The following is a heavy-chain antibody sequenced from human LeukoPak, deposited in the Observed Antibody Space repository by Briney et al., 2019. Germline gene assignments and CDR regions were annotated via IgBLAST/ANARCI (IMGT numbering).Heavy chain of an antibody. CDR3: ARDRGLTGGKGLFDY. D-gene: IGHD4-23*01. V-gene: IGHV4-39*07. CDR2: IYYSGST. J-gene: IGHJ4*02. Sequence: SETLSLTCTVSGGSISSSSYYWGWIRQPPGKGLEWIGSIYYSGSTYYNPSLKSRVTISVDTSKNQFSLKLSSVTAADTAVYYCARDRGLTGGKGLFDYWGQGTLVTVSS. CDR1: GGSISSSSYY.